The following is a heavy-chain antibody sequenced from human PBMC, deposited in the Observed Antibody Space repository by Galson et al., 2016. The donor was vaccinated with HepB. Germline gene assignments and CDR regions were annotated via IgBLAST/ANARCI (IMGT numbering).Heavy chain of an antibody. Sequence: SLRLSCAASGFTFSSYGMTWVRQAPGKGLECAASISRSGDSTDYADSVKGRFTISRDNSKNTLYLQMNSLRAEATAVYYCVQGSTAPAVWGKGTTVTVSS. CDR3: VQGSTAPAV. CDR1: GFTFSSYG. CDR2: ISRSGDST. V-gene: IGHV3-23*01. J-gene: IGHJ6*04. D-gene: IGHD1-26*01.